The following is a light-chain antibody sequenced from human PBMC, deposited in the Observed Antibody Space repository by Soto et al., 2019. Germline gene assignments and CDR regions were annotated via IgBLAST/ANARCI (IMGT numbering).Light chain of an antibody. J-gene: IGKJ5*01. Sequence: EIVLTQSPGTLSLSPGERATLSCRASQSVSSSYLAWYQQKPGLAPRLLIYGAFNCATGIPDRFSGSGSGTDFSLTISILESEDFAVYYCQQYGSSQSITFGQGTRLDIK. V-gene: IGKV3-20*01. CDR3: QQYGSSQSIT. CDR1: QSVSSSY. CDR2: GAF.